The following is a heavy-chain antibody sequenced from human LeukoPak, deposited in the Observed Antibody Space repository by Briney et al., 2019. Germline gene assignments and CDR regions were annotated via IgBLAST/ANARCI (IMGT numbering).Heavy chain of an antibody. J-gene: IGHJ4*02. V-gene: IGHV3-73*01. Sequence: PGGSLRLSCVASGFTFSDSPIHWVRLDPGKGLEWVAHIRGKRDNYATAYAASVKDRFAISRDNSENTAFLQMNSLKTDDTAVYFCARQTVSCHDYWGRGTLVTVSS. D-gene: IGHD2-2*01. CDR3: ARQTVSCHDY. CDR1: GFTFSDSP. CDR2: IRGKRDNYAT.